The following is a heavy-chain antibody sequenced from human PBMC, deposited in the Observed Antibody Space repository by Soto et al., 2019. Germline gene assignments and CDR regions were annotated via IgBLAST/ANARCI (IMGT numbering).Heavy chain of an antibody. CDR3: TTDSRTTMQEIRFDY. CDR1: GFPFNNAL. V-gene: IGHV3-15*07. CDR2: VNSKADARSG. Sequence: GGSLRLSCAASGFPFNNALITSVRQVPGTXLEWVGTVNSKADARSGDQDEHVQGRFVVSRDDSKDIVYLQIKRLKIEDTGVYYRTTDSRTTMQEIRFDYWGHGTQVTVSS. J-gene: IGHJ4*01. D-gene: IGHD3-10*01.